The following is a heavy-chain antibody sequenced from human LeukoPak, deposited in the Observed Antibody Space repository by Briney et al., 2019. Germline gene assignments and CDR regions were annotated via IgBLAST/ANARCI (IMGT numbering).Heavy chain of an antibody. CDR2: IFDSGST. D-gene: IGHD3-3*01. J-gene: IGHJ3*02. Sequence: SETLSLTCTVSGGSISPYYWSWIRQPPGKGLEWIGHIFDSGSTNYNPSLKSRVTILVDTSKNQFSLKLSSVTAADTAVYYCARGRFLDAFDIWGQGTMVTVSS. CDR1: GGSISPYY. V-gene: IGHV4-59*01. CDR3: ARGRFLDAFDI.